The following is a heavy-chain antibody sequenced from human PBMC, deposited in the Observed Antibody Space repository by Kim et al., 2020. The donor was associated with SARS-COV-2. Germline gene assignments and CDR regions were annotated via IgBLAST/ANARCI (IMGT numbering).Heavy chain of an antibody. D-gene: IGHD6-19*01. CDR3: ARGPAGNGWYTFDY. J-gene: IGHJ4*02. Sequence: PALKRRFTISVDNSKNQFSLELSSVTAADTAVYYCARGPAGNGWYTFDYWGQGTLVTVSS. V-gene: IGHV4-4*02.